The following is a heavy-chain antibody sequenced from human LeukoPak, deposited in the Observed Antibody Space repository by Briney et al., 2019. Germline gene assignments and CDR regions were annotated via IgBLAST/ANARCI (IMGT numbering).Heavy chain of an antibody. CDR3: ARAHYDILTGYLFDY. CDR2: IWYDGSNK. Sequence: GGSLRLSCAASGFTFSSYGMPWVRQAPGKGLEWVAVIWYDGSNKYYADSVKGRFTISRDNSKNTLYLQMNSLRAEDTAVHYCARAHYDILTGYLFDYWGQGTLVTVSS. D-gene: IGHD3-9*01. J-gene: IGHJ4*02. V-gene: IGHV3-33*01. CDR1: GFTFSSYG.